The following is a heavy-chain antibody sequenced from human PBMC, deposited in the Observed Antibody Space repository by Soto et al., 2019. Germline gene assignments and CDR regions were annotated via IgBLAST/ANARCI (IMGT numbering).Heavy chain of an antibody. CDR3: VRDFADIVVVPAANQNYYYYYYIDV. D-gene: IGHD2-2*01. Sequence: ASVKVSCKASGYTFTGYYMHWVRQAPGQGLEWMGWINPNSGGTNYAQKFQGWVTMTRDTSISTAYMELRRLRSDDTAVYYCVRDFADIVVVPAANQNYYYYYYIDVWGQGTTVTVSS. CDR2: INPNSGGT. V-gene: IGHV1-2*04. J-gene: IGHJ6*03. CDR1: GYTFTGYY.